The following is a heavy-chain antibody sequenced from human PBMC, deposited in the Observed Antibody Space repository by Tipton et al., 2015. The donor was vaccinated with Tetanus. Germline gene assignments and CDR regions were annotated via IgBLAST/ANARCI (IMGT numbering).Heavy chain of an antibody. CDR3: ARSADNWFDP. Sequence: TLSLTCTVSGDSITSSKYSWDWIRQRPGKGLEWIGNIYYNGNTLENPSVKGRVTLSLDKSKNQFSLKLRSVTAADTAIYYCARSADNWFDPWGQGILVTVSS. J-gene: IGHJ5*02. CDR1: GDSITSSKYS. V-gene: IGHV4-39*01. CDR2: IYYNGNT.